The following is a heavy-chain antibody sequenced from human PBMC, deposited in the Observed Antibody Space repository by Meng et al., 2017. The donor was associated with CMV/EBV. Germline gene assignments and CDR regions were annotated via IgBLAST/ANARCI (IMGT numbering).Heavy chain of an antibody. CDR2: MNPNSGTT. CDR1: GYTFSSYV. Sequence: ASVKVSCKASGYTFSSYVINWVRQAPGQGLEWMGWMNPNSGTTGYAQKFQGRVTFTRNTSTSTAYMELSSLRSEDTAVYYCASVLVPAATRAIAAFWSGFSGYGMDVWGQGTTVTVSS. J-gene: IGHJ6*02. V-gene: IGHV1-8*03. CDR3: ASVLVPAATRAIAAFWSGFSGYGMDV. D-gene: IGHD2-2*01.